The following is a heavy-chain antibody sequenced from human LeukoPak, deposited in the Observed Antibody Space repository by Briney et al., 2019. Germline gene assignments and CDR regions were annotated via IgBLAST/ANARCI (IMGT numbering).Heavy chain of an antibody. V-gene: IGHV3-49*04. CDR1: GFTFGDYA. Sequence: PGGSLRLSCTASGFTFGDYAMSWVRQAPGKGLEWVGFIRSKAYGGTTEYAASVKGRFTISRDDSKSIAYLQMNSLKTEDTAVYYCTRETIFAYFYYYYYMDVWGKGTTVTASS. CDR3: TRETIFAYFYYYYYMDV. CDR2: IRSKAYGGTT. J-gene: IGHJ6*03. D-gene: IGHD3-3*01.